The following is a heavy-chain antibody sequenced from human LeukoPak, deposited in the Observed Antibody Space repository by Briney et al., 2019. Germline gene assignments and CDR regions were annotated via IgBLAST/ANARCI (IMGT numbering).Heavy chain of an antibody. J-gene: IGHJ3*02. CDR2: VNHRGST. CDR3: AREIIVARGAFDI. Sequence: KPSETLSLTCAVYGGSLSGYYWSWFRQSPGKGLGWIGEVNHRGSTNYNPSLKSRVTISVDTSKNQFSLKLSSVTAADTAVYYCAREIIVARGAFDIWGQGTMVTVSS. CDR1: GGSLSGYY. V-gene: IGHV4-34*01. D-gene: IGHD5-12*01.